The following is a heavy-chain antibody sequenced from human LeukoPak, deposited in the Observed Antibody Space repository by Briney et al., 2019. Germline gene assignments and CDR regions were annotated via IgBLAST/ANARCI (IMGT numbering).Heavy chain of an antibody. V-gene: IGHV4-34*01. Sequence: SETLSLTCAVYGGSFSGYYWSRIRQPPGKGLEWMGEINHSGSTNYNPSLKSRVTISVHTSKNQFSLKLSSVTAADTAVYYCARRGYYYGSGSYYNRPYYFDYWGQGTLVTVSS. CDR3: ARRGYYYGSGSYYNRPYYFDY. J-gene: IGHJ4*02. D-gene: IGHD3-10*01. CDR2: INHSGST. CDR1: GGSFSGYY.